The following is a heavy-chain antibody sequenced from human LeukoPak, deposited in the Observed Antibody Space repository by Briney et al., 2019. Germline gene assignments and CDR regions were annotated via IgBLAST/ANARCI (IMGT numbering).Heavy chain of an antibody. CDR1: GGSISTFY. CDR2: IYYSGNT. J-gene: IGHJ2*01. V-gene: IGHV4-59*03. Sequence: SETLSLTCTVSGGSISTFYWSWIRQPPGKGLEWIDYIYYSGNTNYNPSLKSRVTISVDASKSQFSLNLSSVTAADTAVYLIWYFDLWGRGTLVTVSS. CDR3: WYFDL.